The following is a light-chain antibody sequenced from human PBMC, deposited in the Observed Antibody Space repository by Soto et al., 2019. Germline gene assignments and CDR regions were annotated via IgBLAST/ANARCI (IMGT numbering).Light chain of an antibody. V-gene: IGKV3-20*01. CDR3: QQYNNWPRT. J-gene: IGKJ5*01. Sequence: EIVLTQSPGTLSLSPGERATLSCRASQSISRYLAWYQQKPGQGPRLLIYGASSRATGTPDRFSGSGSGTDFTLTINRLEPEDFAVYYCQQYNNWPRTFGQGT. CDR1: QSISRY. CDR2: GAS.